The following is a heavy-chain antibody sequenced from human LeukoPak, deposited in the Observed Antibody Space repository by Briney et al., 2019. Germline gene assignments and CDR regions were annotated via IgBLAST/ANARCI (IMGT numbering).Heavy chain of an antibody. D-gene: IGHD1-26*01. V-gene: IGHV3-9*01. J-gene: IGHJ3*02. CDR1: GFTFDDYA. Sequence: PGGSLRLSCAASGFTFDDYAMHWVRQAPGKGLEWVSGISWNSGNIGYADSVKGRFTISRDNAKNPLYLQMNSLRAEDTALYYCAKGEWELLPRAFDIWGQGTMVTVSS. CDR3: AKGEWELLPRAFDI. CDR2: ISWNSGNI.